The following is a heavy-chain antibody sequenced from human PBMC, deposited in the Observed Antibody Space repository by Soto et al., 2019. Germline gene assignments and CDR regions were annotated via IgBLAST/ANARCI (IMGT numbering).Heavy chain of an antibody. CDR2: ISAYNGNT. D-gene: IGHD2-15*01. CDR3: ARWTVYLYCSGGSCPGDYFDY. V-gene: IGHV1-18*01. Sequence: QVQLVQSGAEVKKPGASVKVSCKASGYTFTSYGISWVRQAPGQGLEWMGWISAYNGNTNYAQKLQGRVTMTTDTSTSTAYMELRSLRSDDTAVYYCARWTVYLYCSGGSCPGDYFDYWGQGTLVTVSS. J-gene: IGHJ4*02. CDR1: GYTFTSYG.